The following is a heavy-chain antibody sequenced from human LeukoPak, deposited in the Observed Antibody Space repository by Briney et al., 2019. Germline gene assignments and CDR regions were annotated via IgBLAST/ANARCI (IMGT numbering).Heavy chain of an antibody. CDR1: GFTFTSSA. V-gene: IGHV1-58*02. D-gene: IGHD5-12*01. Sequence: SVRVSCKASGFTFTSSAMQWVRQARGQRLEWIGWIVVGSGNTNYAQKFQERVTITRDMSTSTAYMELSSLRSEDTAVYYCAAGIFDIVATMPPGGWFDPWGQGTLVTVSS. CDR3: AAGIFDIVATMPPGGWFDP. J-gene: IGHJ5*02. CDR2: IVVGSGNT.